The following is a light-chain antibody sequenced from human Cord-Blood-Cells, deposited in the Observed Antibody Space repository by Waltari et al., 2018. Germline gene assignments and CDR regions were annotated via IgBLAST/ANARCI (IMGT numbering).Light chain of an antibody. V-gene: IGLV2-8*01. CDR3: SSYAGSNNYV. Sequence: QSALTQPPSASGSPGQSVTISCTGNSSDVGGYYYVSWYQQHPGKAPKLMIYEVSKRPSGVPDRFSGSKSGNTASLTVSGLQAEDEADYYCSSYAGSNNYVFGTGTKVTVL. CDR1: SSDVGGYYY. J-gene: IGLJ1*01. CDR2: EVS.